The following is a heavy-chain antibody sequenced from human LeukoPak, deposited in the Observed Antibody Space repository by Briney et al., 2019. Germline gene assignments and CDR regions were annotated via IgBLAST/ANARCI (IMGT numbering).Heavy chain of an antibody. CDR1: GYTFTKYL. J-gene: IGHJ5*02. CDR3: ARSSYCVADNCGYWLDP. V-gene: IGHV1-46*01. CDR2: INPQGDIT. Sequence: ASVEVSCKTSGYTFTKYLIHWVRQAPSQGLEWMGTINPQGDITNYAQRFQGRITLTEDTSTSTVYMELSSLTSEDTAVYYCARSSYCVADNCGYWLDPWGPGTLVTVSS. D-gene: IGHD2-21*01.